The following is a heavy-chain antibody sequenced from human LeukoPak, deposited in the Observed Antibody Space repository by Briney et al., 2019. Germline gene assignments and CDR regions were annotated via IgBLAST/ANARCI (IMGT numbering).Heavy chain of an antibody. J-gene: IGHJ3*02. V-gene: IGHV4-61*02. CDR2: IYTSGST. CDR1: GGSISSSSYY. CDR3: AGLLSGAFDI. D-gene: IGHD3-10*01. Sequence: SETLSLTCTVSGGSISSSSYYWGWIRQPAGKGLEWIGRIYTSGSTNYNPSLKSRVTMSVDTSKNQFSLKLSSVTAADTAVYYCAGLLSGAFDIWGQGTMVTVSS.